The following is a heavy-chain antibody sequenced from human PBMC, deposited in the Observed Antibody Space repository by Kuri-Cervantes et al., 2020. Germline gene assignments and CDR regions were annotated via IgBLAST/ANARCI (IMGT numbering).Heavy chain of an antibody. D-gene: IGHD2-15*01. Sequence: GESLKISCAASGFTFSSYAMSWVRQAPGRGLEWVANIKQDGSEKYYVDSVKGRFTISRDNAKNSLYLQMNSLRAEDTAVYYCARWRIDIARGAFDIWGQGTMVTVSS. V-gene: IGHV3-7*01. CDR3: ARWRIDIARGAFDI. J-gene: IGHJ3*02. CDR1: GFTFSSYA. CDR2: IKQDGSEK.